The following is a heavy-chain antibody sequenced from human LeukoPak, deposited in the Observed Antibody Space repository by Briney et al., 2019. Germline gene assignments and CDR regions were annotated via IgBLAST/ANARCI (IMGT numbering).Heavy chain of an antibody. D-gene: IGHD2-21*01. CDR1: GGSISSYY. J-gene: IGHJ4*02. CDR2: IYYSGST. Sequence: SETLSLTCTVSGGSISSYYWSWIRQPPGKGLEWIGYIYYSGSTNYNPSLKSRVTISVDTSKNQFPLKLGSVTAADTAVYYCARVRGSLVVVNWGQGTLVTVSS. CDR3: ARVRGSLVVVN. V-gene: IGHV4-59*01.